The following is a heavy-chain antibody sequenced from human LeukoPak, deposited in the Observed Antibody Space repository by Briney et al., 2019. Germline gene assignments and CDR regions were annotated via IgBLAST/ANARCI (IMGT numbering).Heavy chain of an antibody. V-gene: IGHV3-53*01. CDR3: ARDNGGFDY. J-gene: IGHJ4*02. D-gene: IGHD2-8*01. Sequence: GGSLRLSCAASGFTASSNYMSWVRQAPGKGLEWVSVIYSGGSTYYADSVKGRFTISRDNSKNTLYLQMNSLRAEDTAVYYCARDNGGFDYWGQGTLVTVSS. CDR1: GFTASSNY. CDR2: IYSGGST.